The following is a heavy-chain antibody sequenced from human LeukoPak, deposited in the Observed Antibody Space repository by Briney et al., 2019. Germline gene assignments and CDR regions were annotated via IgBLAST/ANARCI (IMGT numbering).Heavy chain of an antibody. Sequence: GGSLRLSCAGSGFIFNNYAMHWVRQPPGKGLEWVSGISWNSGSIDYADSVKGRFTISRDNAKNSLYLQMNSLRVEDTAVYYCAKYIVVTATRTFDYWGQGTLVTVSS. D-gene: IGHD2-21*02. J-gene: IGHJ4*02. CDR2: ISWNSGSI. CDR3: AKYIVVTATRTFDY. V-gene: IGHV3-9*01. CDR1: GFIFNNYA.